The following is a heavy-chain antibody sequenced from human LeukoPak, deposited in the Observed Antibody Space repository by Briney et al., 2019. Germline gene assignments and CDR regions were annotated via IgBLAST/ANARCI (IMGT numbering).Heavy chain of an antibody. CDR1: GFTFTNYN. V-gene: IGHV3-21*01. J-gene: IGHJ4*02. D-gene: IGHD1-26*01. Sequence: GGSLRLSCAASGFTFTNYNIDWVRQAPGKGLEWVSSISSSSGYIYYADSVRGRFTISRDNAETSVFLHLNSLRAEDTAVYYCAKWELYSGFYYIDYWGQGTLATVSS. CDR2: ISSSSGYI. CDR3: AKWELYSGFYYIDY.